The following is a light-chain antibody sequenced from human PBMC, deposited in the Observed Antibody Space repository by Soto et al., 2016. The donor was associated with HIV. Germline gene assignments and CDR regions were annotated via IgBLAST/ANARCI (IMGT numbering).Light chain of an antibody. Sequence: SYELTQPPSVSVAPGKTATITCGGNNIGSKSVHWYQQKPGQAPVLVVYDDSDRPSGIPERFSGSSSANTATLTISGVEAGDSNSDHHVFGSGTKVAVL. V-gene: IGLV3-21*03. CDR3: V. J-gene: IGLJ1*01. CDR2: DDS. CDR1: NIGSKS.